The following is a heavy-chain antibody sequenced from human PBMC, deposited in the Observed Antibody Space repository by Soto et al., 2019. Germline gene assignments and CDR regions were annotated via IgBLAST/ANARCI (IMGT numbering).Heavy chain of an antibody. V-gene: IGHV4-31*03. D-gene: IGHD3-22*01. Sequence: QVQLQESGPGLVKPSQTLYLTCTVSGDSISSGGYYWSWIRQHPGKGLEWIGYIYYSGSTCYSPSPKFRVTLSVDTSMNQFSLKPSSVTAADTAVYYCARWPGGDSSGHFDYWGQGTLVPVSS. CDR2: IYYSGST. CDR1: GDSISSGGYY. J-gene: IGHJ4*02. CDR3: ARWPGGDSSGHFDY.